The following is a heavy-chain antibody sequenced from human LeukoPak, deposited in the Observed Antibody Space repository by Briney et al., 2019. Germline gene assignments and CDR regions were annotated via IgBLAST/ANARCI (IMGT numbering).Heavy chain of an antibody. J-gene: IGHJ4*02. D-gene: IGHD4-23*01. CDR2: INHSGST. Sequence: SETLSLTCAVYGGSFSGYYRSWIRQPPGKGLEWIGEINHSGSTNYNPSLKSRVTISVDTSKNQFSLKLSSVTAADTAVYYCATGGNLGYWGQGTLVTVSS. CDR1: GGSFSGYY. V-gene: IGHV4-34*01. CDR3: ATGGNLGY.